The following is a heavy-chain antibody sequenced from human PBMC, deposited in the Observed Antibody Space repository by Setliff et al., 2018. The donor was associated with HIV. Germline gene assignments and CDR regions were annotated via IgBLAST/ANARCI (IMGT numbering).Heavy chain of an antibody. CDR1: GASISSSSHH. D-gene: IGHD1-26*01. J-gene: IGHJ6*03. CDR3: ARIVRWELVATSTFFYYYMDV. Sequence: PSETLSLTCTVSGASISSSSHHWAWIRQPPGKGLEYIGTIYYTGSTHHNPSLESRVATSVDTSKNQFSLKLSSVTAADTAVYYCARIVRWELVATSTFFYYYMDVWGKGTRSPSP. CDR2: IYYTGST. V-gene: IGHV4-39*01.